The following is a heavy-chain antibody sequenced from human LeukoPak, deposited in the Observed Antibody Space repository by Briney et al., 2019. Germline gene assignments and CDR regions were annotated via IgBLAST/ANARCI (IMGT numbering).Heavy chain of an antibody. Sequence: TSETPSLTCTVSGDSMSYYYWNFIRQPAGKGLEWIGRIHTSGTTYYSASLKSRVSMSVDSSRNQFSLRLTSVTAADTAIYFCARGDYYDGGGRNWFDVWGQGTLVTVSS. D-gene: IGHD3-16*01. J-gene: IGHJ5*02. CDR2: IHTSGTT. CDR3: ARGDYYDGGGRNWFDV. V-gene: IGHV4-4*07. CDR1: GDSMSYYY.